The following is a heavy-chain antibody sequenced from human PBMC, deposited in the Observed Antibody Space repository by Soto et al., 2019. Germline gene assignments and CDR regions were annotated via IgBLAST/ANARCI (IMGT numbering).Heavy chain of an antibody. CDR2: IYYSGST. CDR3: ARDSLGGEGVVAPYYYYYGMDV. Sequence: QVQLQESGPGLVKPSQTLSLTCTVSGGSISSGGYYWSWIRQHPGKGLEWIGYIYYSGSTYYNPSLKSRVTISVDPSKTQFSLKLGCGTAADTAVYYCARDSLGGEGVVAPYYYYYGMDVWGQGTTVTVSS. D-gene: IGHD2-15*01. J-gene: IGHJ6*02. CDR1: GGSISSGGYY. V-gene: IGHV4-31*03.